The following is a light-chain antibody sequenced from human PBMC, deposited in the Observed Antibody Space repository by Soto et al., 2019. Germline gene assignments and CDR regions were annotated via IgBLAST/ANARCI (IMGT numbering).Light chain of an antibody. V-gene: IGKV3-20*01. Sequence: ESALTQFPGTLSLSPGERATLSCRASQSVGSNYLAWYQQRPGQPPNLLIFGASHRAPDIPDRFSGSGSGTDFTLTISRLEPEDFAVYYCQQYGSSIQTFGQGTKVEIK. CDR2: GAS. CDR3: QQYGSSIQT. CDR1: QSVGSNY. J-gene: IGKJ1*01.